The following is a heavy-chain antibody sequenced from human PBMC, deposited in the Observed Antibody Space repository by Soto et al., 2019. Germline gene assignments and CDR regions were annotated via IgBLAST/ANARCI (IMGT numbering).Heavy chain of an antibody. D-gene: IGHD5-18*01. CDR2: IIPIFGTA. V-gene: IGHV1-69*13. Sequence: SVKVSGKASGGTFSSYAISWVRQAPGQGLEWMGGIIPIFGTANYAQKFQGRVTITADESTSTAYMELSSLRSEDTAVYYCARVEADTAMVTYYYYGMDVWGQGTTVTVSS. CDR3: ARVEADTAMVTYYYYGMDV. CDR1: GGTFSSYA. J-gene: IGHJ6*02.